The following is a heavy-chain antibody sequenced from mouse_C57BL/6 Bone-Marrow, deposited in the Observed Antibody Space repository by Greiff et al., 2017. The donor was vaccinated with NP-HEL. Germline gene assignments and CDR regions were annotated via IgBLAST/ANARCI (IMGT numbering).Heavy chain of an antibody. J-gene: IGHJ2*01. D-gene: IGHD1-1*01. CDR3: ARSYGERGYYFGC. CDR1: GYAFTNYL. V-gene: IGHV1-54*01. Sequence: VQLQQSGAELVRPGTSVKVSCKASGYAFTNYLIEWVKQRPGQGLEWIGVINPGSGGTNYNEKFKGKATLTADKSSSTAYMQLSSLTSEDSAVYFCARSYGERGYYFGCWGKGTTLTVSS. CDR2: INPGSGGT.